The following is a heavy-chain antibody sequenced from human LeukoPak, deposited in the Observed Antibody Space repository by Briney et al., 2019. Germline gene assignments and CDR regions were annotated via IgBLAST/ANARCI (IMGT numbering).Heavy chain of an antibody. CDR2: ISTDNGDT. V-gene: IGHV1-18*01. CDR1: GYTFATYG. Sequence: ASVKVSCKSSGYTFATYGITWVRQAPGQGLEWMGWISTDNGDTNYAQKLQGRVTMTTDTSTSTAYMELRSLRSDDTAVYYCAREGLGELTLDCWGQGTLVTVSS. D-gene: IGHD3-16*01. CDR3: AREGLGELTLDC. J-gene: IGHJ4*02.